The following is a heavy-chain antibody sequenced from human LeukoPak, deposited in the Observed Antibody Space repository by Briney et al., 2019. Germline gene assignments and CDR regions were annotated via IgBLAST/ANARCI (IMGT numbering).Heavy chain of an antibody. CDR3: ARVTIFYDSSGYYRAVDAFDI. V-gene: IGHV4-61*02. CDR2: IYTSGST. Sequence: SQTLSLTCTVSGGSISSGSYYWSWIRQPAGKGLEWIGRIYTSGSTNYNPSLKSRVTISVDTSKNQFSLKLSSVTAAVTAVYYCARVTIFYDSSGYYRAVDAFDIWGQGTMVTVSS. CDR1: GGSISSGSYY. D-gene: IGHD3-22*01. J-gene: IGHJ3*02.